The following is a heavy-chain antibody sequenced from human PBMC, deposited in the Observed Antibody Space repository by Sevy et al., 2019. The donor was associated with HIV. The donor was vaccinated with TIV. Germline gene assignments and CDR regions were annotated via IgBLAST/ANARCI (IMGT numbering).Heavy chain of an antibody. J-gene: IGHJ4*02. CDR2: TSYDGNIQ. V-gene: IGHV3-30*18. D-gene: IGHD5-18*01. CDR3: AKDQGGYNYAPGY. CDR1: GLTFSTYG. Sequence: GGSLRLSCAASGLTFSTYGMHWVRQAPGKRLEWVAVTSYDGNIQYYAGSVKGRFTVSRDNSKNTLYLQMNSLRAEDSAVYYCAKDQGGYNYAPGYWGQGTLVTVSS.